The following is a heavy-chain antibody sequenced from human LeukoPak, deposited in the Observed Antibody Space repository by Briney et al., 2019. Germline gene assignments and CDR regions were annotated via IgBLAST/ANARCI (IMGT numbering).Heavy chain of an antibody. CDR2: ISSSSSTI. D-gene: IGHD4-23*01. CDR1: GFTFSSYS. J-gene: IGHJ4*02. V-gene: IGHV3-48*01. Sequence: PGGSLRLSCAASGFTFSSYSMNWVRQAPGKGLEWVSYISSSSSTIYYADSVKGRFTISRDNAKNSLYLQMNSLRAEDTAVYYCASTTVVRARDYWGQGTLVTVSS. CDR3: ASTTVVRARDY.